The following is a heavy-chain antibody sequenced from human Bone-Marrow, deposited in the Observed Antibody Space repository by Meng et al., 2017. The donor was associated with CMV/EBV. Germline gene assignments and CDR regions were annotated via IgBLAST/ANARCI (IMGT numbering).Heavy chain of an antibody. J-gene: IGHJ5*02. CDR3: ARASGYSRVGQDQNWFDP. CDR2: IYTSGST. CDR1: GSISSYY. V-gene: IGHV4-4*07. Sequence: GSISSYYWSWIRPPAGKGLEWIGRIYTSGSTNYNPSLKSRVTMSVDTSKNQFSLKLSSVTAADTAVYYCARASGYSRVGQDQNWFDPWGQGTLVTVSS. D-gene: IGHD6-13*01.